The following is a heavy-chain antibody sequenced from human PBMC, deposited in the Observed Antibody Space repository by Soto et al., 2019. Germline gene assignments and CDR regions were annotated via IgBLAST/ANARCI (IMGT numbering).Heavy chain of an antibody. CDR1: GGSISSNIYY. CDR3: ARHYYGVNPPSYWYFDL. CDR2: IYYSGST. Sequence: QLQLQESGPGLVKPSETLSLTCTVSGGSISSNIYYWGWIRQPPGKGLEWIGSIYYSGSTYHNPSLKSRVTISVDTSKNQFSLKLSSVTAADMAVYYCARHYYGVNPPSYWYFDLWGRGTLVTVSS. J-gene: IGHJ2*01. V-gene: IGHV4-39*01. D-gene: IGHD4-17*01.